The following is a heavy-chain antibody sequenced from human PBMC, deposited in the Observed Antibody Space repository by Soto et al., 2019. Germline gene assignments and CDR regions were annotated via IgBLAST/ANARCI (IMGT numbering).Heavy chain of an antibody. CDR3: ARDKGVGTTSRWFDP. CDR2: ISAYNGNT. Sequence: WVKSSLRASGYTFTSYGISWLRQAPGQGLEWMGWISAYNGNTNYAQKLQGRVTMTTDTSTSTAYMELRSLRSDDTAVYYCARDKGVGTTSRWFDPWGQGTLVTVSS. CDR1: GYTFTSYG. D-gene: IGHD1-7*01. V-gene: IGHV1-18*04. J-gene: IGHJ5*02.